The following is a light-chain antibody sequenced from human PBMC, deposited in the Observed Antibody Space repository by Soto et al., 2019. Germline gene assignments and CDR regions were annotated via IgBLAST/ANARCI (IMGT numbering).Light chain of an antibody. Sequence: QSALTQPPSASGSPGQSVTISCTGTSSDIGAYNYVSWYQQYPGKAPKLMIFEVSKRPSGVPDRFSGSKSGNTASLTVSGRQAEDEDDYYCCSYAGSNNLIFGTGTKVTVL. CDR3: CSYAGSNNLI. CDR2: EVS. J-gene: IGLJ1*01. V-gene: IGLV2-8*01. CDR1: SSDIGAYNY.